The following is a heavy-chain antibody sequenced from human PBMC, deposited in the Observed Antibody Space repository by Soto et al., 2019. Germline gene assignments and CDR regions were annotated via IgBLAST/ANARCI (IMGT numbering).Heavy chain of an antibody. CDR1: GFTFSSYA. D-gene: IGHD1-7*01. CDR3: ALLSLAGGRNWNSGYYYYGMDV. J-gene: IGHJ6*02. Sequence: EVQLVESGGGLVKPGGSLRLSCAASGFTFSSYAMSWVRQAPGKGLEWVSAISGSGGSTYYADSVKGRFTISRDNSKNTLYLQMNSRRAEDTAVYYCALLSLAGGRNWNSGYYYYGMDVWGQGTTVTVSS. CDR2: ISGSGGST. V-gene: IGHV3-23*04.